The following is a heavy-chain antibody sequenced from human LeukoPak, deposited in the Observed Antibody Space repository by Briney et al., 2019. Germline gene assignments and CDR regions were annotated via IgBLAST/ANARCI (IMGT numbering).Heavy chain of an antibody. CDR2: INHSGST. CDR3: ARAFRQSAYYFDY. V-gene: IGHV4-34*01. D-gene: IGHD3-3*02. Sequence: SSETLSLTCAVYGGSFSGYYWSWIRQPPGKGLEWIGEINHSGSTNYNPSLKSRVTISVDTSKNQFSLKLSSVTAADTAVYYCARAFRQSAYYFDYWGQGTLVTVSS. J-gene: IGHJ4*02. CDR1: GGSFSGYY.